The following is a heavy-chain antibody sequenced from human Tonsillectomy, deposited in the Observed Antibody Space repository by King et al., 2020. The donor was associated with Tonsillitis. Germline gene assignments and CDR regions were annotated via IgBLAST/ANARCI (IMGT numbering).Heavy chain of an antibody. Sequence: VQLVESGGGLVQPGGSLRLSCAASGFTFSSYSMSWVRQAPGKGLGWVSGISGSGVSTYYADSVKGRFTISRDNSKNTLYLQMNSLRAEAKAVYYCGKDHGKGYCTNGVCYNFDYWGPGTLVTVSS. CDR3: GKDHGKGYCTNGVCYNFDY. CDR2: ISGSGVST. V-gene: IGHV3-23*04. CDR1: GFTFSSYS. D-gene: IGHD2-8*01. J-gene: IGHJ4*02.